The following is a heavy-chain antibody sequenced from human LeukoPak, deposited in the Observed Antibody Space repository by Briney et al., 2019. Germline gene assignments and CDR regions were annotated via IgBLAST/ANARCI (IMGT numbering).Heavy chain of an antibody. Sequence: SQTLSLTCTVSGGSISSGDYYWSWIRQPPGKGLEWIGYIYYSGSTYYNPSLKSRVTISVDTSKNQFSLKLSSVTAADTAVYYCAREIVVDRGGYYYYYGMDVWGQGTTVTVSS. J-gene: IGHJ6*02. CDR2: IYYSGST. D-gene: IGHD3-22*01. CDR1: GGSISSGDYY. CDR3: AREIVVDRGGYYYYYGMDV. V-gene: IGHV4-30-4*01.